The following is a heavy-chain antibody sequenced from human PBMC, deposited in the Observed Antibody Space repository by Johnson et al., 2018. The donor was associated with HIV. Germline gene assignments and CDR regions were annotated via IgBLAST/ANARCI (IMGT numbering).Heavy chain of an antibody. CDR1: GFTVSSNY. D-gene: IGHD5-18*01. CDR3: ARDGRDMVTRGAFDI. J-gene: IGHJ3*02. CDR2: FFSVGHT. V-gene: IGHV3-66*03. Sequence: VQLVESGGGLIQPGGSLRLSCAASGFTVSSNYMSWIRQAPGKLLDWVSVFFSVGHTYYTDLFMGRFPISRDNSNNMGYPQMNSLRPEDTAVYYCARDGRDMVTRGAFDIWGQGTVVTVSS.